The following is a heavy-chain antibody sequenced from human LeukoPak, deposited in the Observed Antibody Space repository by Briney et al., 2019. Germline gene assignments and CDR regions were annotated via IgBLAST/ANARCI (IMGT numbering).Heavy chain of an antibody. CDR3: ARDLVHYYDSSGYYSDNAFDI. J-gene: IGHJ3*02. CDR2: IYLSGTT. Sequence: PSETLSLTCTVSGGSLSSYYWSWFRQPPGKGLDWIGYIYLSGTTNYNPSLKSRVTISVDTSKNQFSLKLSSVTAADTAVYYCARDLVHYYDSSGYYSDNAFDIWGQGTMVTVSS. D-gene: IGHD3-22*01. CDR1: GGSLSSYY. V-gene: IGHV4-59*12.